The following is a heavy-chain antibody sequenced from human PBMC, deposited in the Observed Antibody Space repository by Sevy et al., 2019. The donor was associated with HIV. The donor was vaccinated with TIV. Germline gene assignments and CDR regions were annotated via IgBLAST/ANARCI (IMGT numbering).Heavy chain of an antibody. CDR2: ISNSGSAK. Sequence: GGSLRLSCTASGFPFGSYEMNWVRQAPGKGLEWVSYISNSGSAKYYSDSVRGRFTISRDNAKNSLYLQMNSLRAEDTAVYYCARTGDPYYYGMDVWGQGTTVTVSS. CDR3: ARTGDPYYYGMDV. CDR1: GFPFGSYE. J-gene: IGHJ6*02. V-gene: IGHV3-48*03.